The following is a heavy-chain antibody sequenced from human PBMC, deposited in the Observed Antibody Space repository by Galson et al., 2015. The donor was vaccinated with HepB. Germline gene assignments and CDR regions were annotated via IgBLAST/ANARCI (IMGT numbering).Heavy chain of an antibody. CDR2: IKQDGSEK. Sequence: SLRLSCAASGFTFSSYWMSWVRQAPGKGLEWVANIKQDGSEKYYVDSVKGRFTISRDNAKNSLYLQMNSLRAEDTAVYYCARDWDDYDILTGYHYWGQGTLVTVSS. CDR3: ARDWDDYDILTGYHY. V-gene: IGHV3-7*03. J-gene: IGHJ4*02. D-gene: IGHD3-9*01. CDR1: GFTFSSYW.